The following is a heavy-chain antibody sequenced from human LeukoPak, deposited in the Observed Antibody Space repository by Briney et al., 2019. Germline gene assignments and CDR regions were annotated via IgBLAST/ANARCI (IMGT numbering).Heavy chain of an antibody. J-gene: IGHJ4*02. Sequence: PSQTLSLTCTVSGGSISSGSYYWSWIRQPAGKGLEWIGRIYTSGSTNYNPSLKSRVTISVDTSKNQFSLKLSSVTAADTAVYYCARYSSSWYFDYWGQGTPVTVSS. CDR2: IYTSGST. CDR1: GGSISSGSYY. CDR3: ARYSSSWYFDY. D-gene: IGHD6-19*01. V-gene: IGHV4-61*02.